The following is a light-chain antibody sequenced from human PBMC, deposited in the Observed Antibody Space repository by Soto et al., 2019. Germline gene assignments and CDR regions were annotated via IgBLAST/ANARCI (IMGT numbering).Light chain of an antibody. J-gene: IGLJ1*01. Sequence: QSVLTQPPSVSGAPGQRVTISCTGSSSNIGAGYDVHWYQQRPGTAPKLLIFGNINRPPGVPGRFSGSKSGNTASLTVSGLQADDEADYYCLSYGGSNNYVFGTGTKVTVL. CDR1: SSNIGAGYD. CDR3: LSYGGSNNYV. CDR2: GNI. V-gene: IGLV1-40*01.